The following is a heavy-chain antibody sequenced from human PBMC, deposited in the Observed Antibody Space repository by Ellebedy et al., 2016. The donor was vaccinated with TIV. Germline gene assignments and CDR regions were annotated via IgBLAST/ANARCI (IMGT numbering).Heavy chain of an antibody. CDR1: GGTFSSYA. CDR2: IIPIFGTA. Sequence: SVKVSXXASGGTFSSYAISWVRQAPGQGLEWMGGIIPIFGTANYAQKFQGRVTITADESTSTAYMELSSLRSEDTAVYYCAAEYCSSTSCYNYYYYYYMDVWGKGTTVTVSS. V-gene: IGHV1-69*13. J-gene: IGHJ6*03. D-gene: IGHD2-2*01. CDR3: AAEYCSSTSCYNYYYYYYMDV.